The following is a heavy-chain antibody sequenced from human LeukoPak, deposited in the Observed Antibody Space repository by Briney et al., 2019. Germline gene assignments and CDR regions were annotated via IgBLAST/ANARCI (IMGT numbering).Heavy chain of an antibody. D-gene: IGHD2-15*01. CDR1: GFTFDDYA. V-gene: IGHV3-9*01. CDR3: ASTSRHYCSGGSCLDY. J-gene: IGHJ4*02. Sequence: GRSLRLSCAASGFTFDDYAMHWVRQAPGKGLEWVSGISWNSGSIGYADSVKGRFTISRDNAKNTLYLQMNSLRAEDTAVYYCASTSRHYCSGGSCLDYWGQGTLVTVSS. CDR2: ISWNSGSI.